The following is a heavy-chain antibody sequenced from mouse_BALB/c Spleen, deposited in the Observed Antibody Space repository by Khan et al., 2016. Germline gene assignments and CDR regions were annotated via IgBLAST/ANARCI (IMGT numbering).Heavy chain of an antibody. V-gene: IGHV4-1*02. D-gene: IGHD4-1*01. CDR3: VGPGTGFAY. CDR2: INPDSSTI. J-gene: IGHJ3*01. CDR1: GFDFSRYW. Sequence: EVQLQESGGGLVQPGGPQKLSCAASGFDFSRYWMSWVRQAPGKGLEWIGAINPDSSTINYTPSLKDKFIISRDNAKNTLYLQMSKVRSADTALYYCVGPGTGFAYWGQGTLVTVSA.